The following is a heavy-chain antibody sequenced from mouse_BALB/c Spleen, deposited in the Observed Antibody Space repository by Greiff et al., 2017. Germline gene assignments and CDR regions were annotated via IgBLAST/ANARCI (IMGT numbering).Heavy chain of an antibody. V-gene: IGHV7-3*02. J-gene: IGHJ4*01. CDR3: ARDMAVGNAMDY. CDR2: IRNKANGYTT. Sequence: EVQGVESGGGLVQPGGSLRLSCATSGFTFTDYYMSWVRQPPGKALEWLGFIRNKANGYTTEYSASVKGRFTISRDNSQSILYLQMNTLRAEDSATYYCARDMAVGNAMDYWGQGTSVTVSS. CDR1: GFTFTDYY.